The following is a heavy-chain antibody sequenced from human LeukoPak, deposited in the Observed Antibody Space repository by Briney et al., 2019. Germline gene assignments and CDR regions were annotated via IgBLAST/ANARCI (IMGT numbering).Heavy chain of an antibody. D-gene: IGHD2-21*02. Sequence: GASVKVSCKASGYTFTSYYMHWVRQAPGQGLEWMGIINPSGGSTSYAQKFQGRVTMTRDTSTSTVYMELSSLRSEDTAVYYCARDGKVFSGDNYYFDYWGQGTLVTVSS. CDR1: GYTFTSYY. CDR3: ARDGKVFSGDNYYFDY. V-gene: IGHV1-46*01. CDR2: INPSGGST. J-gene: IGHJ4*02.